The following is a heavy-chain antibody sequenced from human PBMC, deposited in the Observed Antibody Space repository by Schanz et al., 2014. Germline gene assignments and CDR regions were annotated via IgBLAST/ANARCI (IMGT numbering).Heavy chain of an antibody. V-gene: IGHV3-7*01. CDR2: IKQDGSEK. D-gene: IGHD3-3*01. J-gene: IGHJ4*02. CDR1: GFTFSRYW. CDR3: ARDKGGYYPFDY. Sequence: VQLVESGGGVVQPGGSLRLSCAASGFTFSRYWMSWVRQAPGKGLEWVANIKQDGSEKNYVDSVKGRFTISRDNAKNSLYLQMNSLRAEDTAVYYCARDKGGYYPFDYWGQGTLVTVSS.